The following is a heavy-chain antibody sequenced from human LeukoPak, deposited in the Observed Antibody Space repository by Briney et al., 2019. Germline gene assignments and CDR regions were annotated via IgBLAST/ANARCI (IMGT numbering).Heavy chain of an antibody. CDR2: INSDGRST. V-gene: IGHV3-74*01. J-gene: IGHJ4*02. CDR3: ARGRSSTKCPADY. Sequence: GGSLRLSCAASGFSFSTNSMHWVRQAPGKGLAWVSAINSDGRSTSYADSVKGRFTISRDYAKNTMYLHMNSLRADDTAVYYCARGRSSTKCPADYWGQGTLVTVSS. D-gene: IGHD2-2*01. CDR1: GFSFSTNS.